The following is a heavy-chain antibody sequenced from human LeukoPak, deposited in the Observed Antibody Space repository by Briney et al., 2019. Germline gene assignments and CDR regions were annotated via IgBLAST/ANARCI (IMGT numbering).Heavy chain of an antibody. CDR2: IYYSGST. V-gene: IGHV4-59*01. D-gene: IGHD1/OR15-1a*01. Sequence: PSETLSLTCAVYGGSFSSYYWSWIRQPPGKGLEWIGYIYYSGSTNYNPSLKSRVTISVDTSKNQFSLKLSSVTAADTAVYYCARAFRHRNNNYYYYYYMDVWGKGTTVTVSS. CDR3: ARAFRHRNNNYYYYYYMDV. CDR1: GGSFSSYY. J-gene: IGHJ6*03.